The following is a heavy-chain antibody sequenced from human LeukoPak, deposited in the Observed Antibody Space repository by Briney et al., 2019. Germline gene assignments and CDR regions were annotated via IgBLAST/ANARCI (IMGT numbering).Heavy chain of an antibody. Sequence: SETLSLTRTVSGGSISSGGYYWSWIRQPPGKGLEWIGYIYYSGSTNYNPSLKSRVTISVDTSKNQFSLKLSSVTAADTAVYYCARHTETHITGTTFDWGQGTLVTVSS. D-gene: IGHD1/OR15-1a*01. CDR1: GGSISSGGYY. V-gene: IGHV4-61*08. CDR3: ARHTETHITGTTFD. CDR2: IYYSGST. J-gene: IGHJ4*02.